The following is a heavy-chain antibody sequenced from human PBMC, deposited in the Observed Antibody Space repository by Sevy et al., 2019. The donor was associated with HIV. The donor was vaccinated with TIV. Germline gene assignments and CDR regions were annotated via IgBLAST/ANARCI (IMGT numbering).Heavy chain of an antibody. CDR2: TWYDGSNK. J-gene: IGHJ4*02. V-gene: IGHV3-33*01. CDR1: GFTFSSYG. CDR3: VREKEYYYDSSGYYYFDY. D-gene: IGHD3-22*01. Sequence: GGSLRLSCAASGFTFSSYGMHWVRQAPGKGLEWVAVTWYDGSNKYYADSVKGRFTISRDNSKNTLYLQMNSLRAEDTAVYYCVREKEYYYDSSGYYYFDYWGQGTLVTVSS.